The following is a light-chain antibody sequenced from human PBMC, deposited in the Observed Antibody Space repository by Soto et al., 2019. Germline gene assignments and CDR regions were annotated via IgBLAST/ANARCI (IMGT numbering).Light chain of an antibody. CDR2: QAS. Sequence: DTQMTQFPSTLSASLGDRVTITCRASQSISSWLAWYQQKPGKAPNLLMYQASTLESGVPSRFSGSGSGTKFTLTINNLQPDDFGTYYCQQYNSYPITFGQGTRLEIK. CDR1: QSISSW. V-gene: IGKV1-5*03. CDR3: QQYNSYPIT. J-gene: IGKJ5*01.